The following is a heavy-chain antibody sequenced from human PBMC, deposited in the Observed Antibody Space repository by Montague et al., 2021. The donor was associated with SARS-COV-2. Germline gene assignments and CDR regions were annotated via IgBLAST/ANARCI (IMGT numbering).Heavy chain of an antibody. D-gene: IGHD3-16*02. CDR2: IFYSGTT. CDR3: ASHVTFGGVVVELDY. J-gene: IGHJ4*02. V-gene: IGHV4-39*01. Sequence: SETLSLTCTVSGASISSSENSWGWIRQSPGKGLEWFGSIFYSGTTYFNPSLRSRISISVYTSKNQFSLKLTSVTAADTAVYYCASHVTFGGVVVELDYWGQGHLVSVSS. CDR1: GASISSSENS.